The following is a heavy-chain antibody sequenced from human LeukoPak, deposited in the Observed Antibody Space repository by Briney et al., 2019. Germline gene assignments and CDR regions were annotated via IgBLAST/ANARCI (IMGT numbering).Heavy chain of an antibody. V-gene: IGHV1-46*01. CDR2: IIPSRDST. CDR3: VRGITGYSSGWPYVDF. J-gene: IGHJ4*02. D-gene: IGHD6-19*01. CDR1: GYTFTSYY. Sequence: ASVKVSCKASGYTFTSYYMHWVRQAPGQGLEWMGMIIPSRDSTNYAQRFQGRVTMTRDTSTSTVYMELSSLTSEDTAVYYCVRGITGYSSGWPYVDFWGQGTLVTVSS.